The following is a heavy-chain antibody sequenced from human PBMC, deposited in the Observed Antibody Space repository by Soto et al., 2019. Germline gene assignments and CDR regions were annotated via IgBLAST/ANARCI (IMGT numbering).Heavy chain of an antibody. V-gene: IGHV3-23*01. Sequence: EVQLLESGGCLVQPGGSLRLSFAASGFSFSSYAMVWVRQAPGKGLEWVSVISARGGRLYFADSVKGRFTTSRDNSKNVLSLEMNSLTAEDKATYFRAKGSIEYSASVDNWGQGTLVVVSS. D-gene: IGHD5-12*01. J-gene: IGHJ4*02. CDR3: AKGSIEYSASVDN. CDR1: GFSFSSYA. CDR2: ISARGGRL.